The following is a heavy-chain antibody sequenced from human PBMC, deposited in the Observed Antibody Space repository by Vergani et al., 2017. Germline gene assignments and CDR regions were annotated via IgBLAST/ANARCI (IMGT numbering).Heavy chain of an antibody. D-gene: IGHD3-22*01. CDR3: ARLSYDTTPYLQGGYDC. V-gene: IGHV3-23*01. CDR2: ISALYPST. J-gene: IGHJ4*02. CDR1: GFTFSACP. Sequence: EVQLLQSGGGVIQPGGSVRLSCAASGFTFSACPMTWVRQAPGKGLEWVSAISALYPSTYYAASVKGRCTISRDNSKNMLYLQMNRLRAADTAVYYGARLSYDTTPYLQGGYDCWGQGTLVSVSS.